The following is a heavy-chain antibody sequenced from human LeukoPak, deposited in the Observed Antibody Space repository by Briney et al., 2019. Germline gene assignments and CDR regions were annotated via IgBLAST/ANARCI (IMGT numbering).Heavy chain of an antibody. CDR2: ISSDSTYI. CDR3: ARGKIGYYYGDYDGY. Sequence: PGGSLRLSCAASGFTFSSHSMNWVRRAPGKGLEWVSSISSDSTYIYHADSVKGRFTISRDNAKNSLYLQMNSLRDEDTAVYYCARGKIGYYYGDYDGYWGQGTLVTVSS. J-gene: IGHJ4*02. CDR1: GFTFSSHS. D-gene: IGHD4-17*01. V-gene: IGHV3-21*01.